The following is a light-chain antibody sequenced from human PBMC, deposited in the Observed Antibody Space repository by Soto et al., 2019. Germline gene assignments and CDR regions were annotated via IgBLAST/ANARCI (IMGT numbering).Light chain of an antibody. CDR1: SSDVGGYDY. Sequence: QSALTQPRSVSGSPGQSVTISCTGTSSDVGGYDYVSWFQHHPGKVPKLMIYDVTKRPSGVPDRFSASKSGNTASLTISGLQAEAEADYYCCSYGGYFWVFGGGTKLTVL. CDR3: CSYGGYFWV. J-gene: IGLJ3*02. CDR2: DVT. V-gene: IGLV2-11*01.